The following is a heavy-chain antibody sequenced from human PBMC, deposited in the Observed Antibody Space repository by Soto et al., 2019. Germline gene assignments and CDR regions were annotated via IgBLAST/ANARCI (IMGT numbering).Heavy chain of an antibody. CDR1: GFTFTNYA. Sequence: EVQLLESGGGLVQPGGSLRLSCAASGFTFTNYAMSWVRQAPGKGLEWVAAVSGSGGTTYYADSVRGRFTISRDNSKNTLYVQMNSLRAGDTAIYYCAKGLIRSYSIPSPDYGLDVWGQGTTVTVSS. V-gene: IGHV3-23*01. D-gene: IGHD3-10*01. CDR3: AKGLIRSYSIPSPDYGLDV. J-gene: IGHJ6*02. CDR2: VSGSGGTT.